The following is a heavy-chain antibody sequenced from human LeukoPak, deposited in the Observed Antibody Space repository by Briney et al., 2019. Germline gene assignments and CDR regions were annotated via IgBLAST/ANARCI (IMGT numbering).Heavy chain of an antibody. D-gene: IGHD4-23*01. CDR3: ARDRGNSGAAYFDY. CDR2: ISYSGST. J-gene: IGHJ4*02. CDR1: GGSISSYY. V-gene: IGHV4-59*01. Sequence: PSETPSLTCTVSGGSISSYYWSWIRQPPGKGLEWIGYISYSGSTNYNPSLKSRVTISVDTSKNQFSLKLRSVTAADTAVYYCARDRGNSGAAYFDYWGQGTLVTVSS.